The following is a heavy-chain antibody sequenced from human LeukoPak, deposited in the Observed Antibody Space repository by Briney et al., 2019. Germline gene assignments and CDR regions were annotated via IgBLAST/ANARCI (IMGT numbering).Heavy chain of an antibody. CDR1: GFTFSSYG. V-gene: IGHV3-30*02. CDR3: AKDGARFCSSTSCYGGHFQH. Sequence: GGSLRLSCAASGFTFSSYGMHWVRQAPDKGLEWVAFIPYDGSNKYYADSVKGRFTISRDNSKNTLYVQMNSLRAEDTAVYHCAKDGARFCSSTSCYGGHFQHWGQGTLVTVSS. J-gene: IGHJ1*01. D-gene: IGHD2-2*01. CDR2: IPYDGSNK.